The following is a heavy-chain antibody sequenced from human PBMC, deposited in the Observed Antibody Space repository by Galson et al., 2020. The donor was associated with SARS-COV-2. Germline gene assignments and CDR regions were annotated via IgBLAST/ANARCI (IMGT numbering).Heavy chain of an antibody. CDR2: ISGRSFHI. J-gene: IGHJ4*02. D-gene: IGHD1-26*01. V-gene: IGHV3-21*01. CDR3: ARERLDGGWELPLDY. Sequence: GESLKISCAASGFPFNDYTMNWVRQAPGKGLEWVSSISGRSFHIYYPDSLKGRFTTSRDNAKNSLYLQLNSLRVEDTAIYYCARERLDGGWELPLDYWGQGTLVTVSS. CDR1: GFPFNDYT.